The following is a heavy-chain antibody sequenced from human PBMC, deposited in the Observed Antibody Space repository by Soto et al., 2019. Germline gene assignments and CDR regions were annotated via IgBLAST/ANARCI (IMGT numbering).Heavy chain of an antibody. Sequence: GASVKVSCKASDYTFNNYGISWVRQAPGQGLEWMGWISAYNGNTNYAQKFQGRVTMTTDTSTSTASMELRSLRSDDTAVYYCARDYYGSGSYYSSIFGYWGQGTQVTVSS. V-gene: IGHV1-18*01. D-gene: IGHD3-10*01. CDR1: DYTFNNYG. CDR2: ISAYNGNT. CDR3: ARDYYGSGSYYSSIFGY. J-gene: IGHJ4*02.